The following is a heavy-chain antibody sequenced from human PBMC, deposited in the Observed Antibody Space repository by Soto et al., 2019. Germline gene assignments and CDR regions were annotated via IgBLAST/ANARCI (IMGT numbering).Heavy chain of an antibody. V-gene: IGHV1-69*05. D-gene: IGHD3-3*01. CDR1: GGTFSSYA. CDR2: IIPIFGTA. Sequence: GASVKVSCKASGGTFSSYAISWVRQAPGQGLEWMGGIIPIFGTANYAQKLQGRVTMTTDTSTSTAYMELRSLRSDGTAVYYCARGRETRYDFWSGYQDYGMDVWGQGTTVTVSS. CDR3: ARGRETRYDFWSGYQDYGMDV. J-gene: IGHJ6*02.